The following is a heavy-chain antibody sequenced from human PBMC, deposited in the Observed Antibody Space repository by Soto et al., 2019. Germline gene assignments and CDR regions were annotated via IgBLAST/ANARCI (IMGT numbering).Heavy chain of an antibody. D-gene: IGHD6-19*01. CDR1: GYTFTSYG. V-gene: IGHV1-18*01. CDR3: AREWIAVAGGTLDY. Sequence: ASVKVFCKGSGYTFTSYGISWVRQAPGQGLEWMGWIGAYNGNTNYAQKLQGRVTMTTDTSTSTAYMELRSLRSDDTAVYYCAREWIAVAGGTLDYWGQGTLVTVSS. CDR2: IGAYNGNT. J-gene: IGHJ4*02.